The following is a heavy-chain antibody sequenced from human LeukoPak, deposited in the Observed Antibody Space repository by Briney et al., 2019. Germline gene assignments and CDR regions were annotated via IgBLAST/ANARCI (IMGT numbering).Heavy chain of an antibody. D-gene: IGHD6-13*01. CDR2: INPNSGGT. Sequence: ASGRVSCKASGYTFTGYYMHWVRQAPGQGLELMGWINPNSGGTNYAQKFQGRVTMTRDTSISTAYMELSRLRSDDTAVYYCASPGMTAAGTKAFDIWGQGTMVTVSS. V-gene: IGHV1-2*02. J-gene: IGHJ3*02. CDR1: GYTFTGYY. CDR3: ASPGMTAAGTKAFDI.